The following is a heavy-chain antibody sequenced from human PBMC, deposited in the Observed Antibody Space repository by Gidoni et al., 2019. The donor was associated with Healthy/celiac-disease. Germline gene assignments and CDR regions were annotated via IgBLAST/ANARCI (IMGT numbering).Heavy chain of an antibody. J-gene: IGHJ6*02. D-gene: IGHD3-10*01. Sequence: EVQLLESGGGLVQPGGSLRLSCAASGFPFSSYAMSWVRQAPGKGLEWVSAISGSGGSTYYADSVKGRFTISRDNSKNTLYLQMNSLRAEDTAVYYCAKCLFGITMVRGVRLDIYGMDVWGQGTTVTVSS. V-gene: IGHV3-23*01. CDR3: AKCLFGITMVRGVRLDIYGMDV. CDR2: ISGSGGST. CDR1: GFPFSSYA.